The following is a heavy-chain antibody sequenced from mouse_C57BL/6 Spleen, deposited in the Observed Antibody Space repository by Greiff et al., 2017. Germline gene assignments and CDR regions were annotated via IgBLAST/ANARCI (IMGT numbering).Heavy chain of an antibody. Sequence: VQLKESGGDLVKPGGSLKLSCAASGFTFSSYGMSWVRPTPDKRLEWVATISSGGSYIYSPDSVKGRFTISRDNAKNTLYLQMSSLKSEDTAMYYCARHDYYGSIWYFDVWGTGTTVTVSS. J-gene: IGHJ1*03. CDR3: ARHDYYGSIWYFDV. D-gene: IGHD1-1*01. CDR1: GFTFSSYG. CDR2: ISSGGSYI. V-gene: IGHV5-6*01.